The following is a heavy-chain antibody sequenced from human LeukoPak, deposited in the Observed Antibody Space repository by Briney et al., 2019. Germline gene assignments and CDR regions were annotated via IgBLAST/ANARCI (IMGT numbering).Heavy chain of an antibody. CDR2: ISGSGGST. CDR1: GFTFSSYA. CDR3: AKGDDSSGYYYPVY. V-gene: IGHV3-23*01. J-gene: IGHJ4*02. D-gene: IGHD3-22*01. Sequence: GGSLRLSCAASGFTFSSYAMSWVRQAPGKGLEWVSAISGSGGSTYYADSVKGRFTISRDNSKNTLYLQMNSLRAEDTAVYYCAKGDDSSGYYYPVYWGQGTLVTVSS.